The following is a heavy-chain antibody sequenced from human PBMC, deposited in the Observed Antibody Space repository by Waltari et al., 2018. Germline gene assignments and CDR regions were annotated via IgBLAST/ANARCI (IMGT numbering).Heavy chain of an antibody. V-gene: IGHV3-23*01. CDR2: ISGSGNDT. D-gene: IGHD3-16*01. CDR1: GIPFSPYA. CDR3: AKALRIMGFDC. Sequence: DVQLLESGGGVVQRGGSLRVACTACGIPFSPYAMTWVRQGLGQGLEWVSTISGSGNDTYYADSVKGRFTISRDNSKNTVFLQMNMLRVEDTANYYCAKALRIMGFDCWGQGTLVAVAS. J-gene: IGHJ4*02.